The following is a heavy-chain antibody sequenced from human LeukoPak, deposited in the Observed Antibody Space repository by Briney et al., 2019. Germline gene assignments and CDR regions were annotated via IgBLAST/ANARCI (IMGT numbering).Heavy chain of an antibody. J-gene: IGHJ6*02. D-gene: IGHD6-6*01. Sequence: SETLSLTCVVYGGSFSGYYWSWIRQPPGKGLEWIGEINHSGSTNYNPSLKSRVTISVDTSKNQFSLKLSSVTAADTAVYYCARVLRVSHYYYGMDVWGQGTTVTVSS. CDR2: INHSGST. V-gene: IGHV4-34*01. CDR3: ARVLRVSHYYYGMDV. CDR1: GGSFSGYY.